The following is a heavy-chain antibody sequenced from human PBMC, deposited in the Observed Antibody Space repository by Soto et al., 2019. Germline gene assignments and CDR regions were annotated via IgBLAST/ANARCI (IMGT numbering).Heavy chain of an antibody. Sequence: QVQLVQSGAEVKKPGSSVKVSCKASGGTFSSYAISWVRQAPGQGLEWMGGIIPIFGTANYAQKFQGRVTITADESTSTSYMELSRLRSEDTAVYYCASSGGGIAARPMDVWGQGTTVTVSS. CDR1: GGTFSSYA. D-gene: IGHD6-6*01. CDR3: ASSGGGIAARPMDV. J-gene: IGHJ6*02. CDR2: IIPIFGTA. V-gene: IGHV1-69*01.